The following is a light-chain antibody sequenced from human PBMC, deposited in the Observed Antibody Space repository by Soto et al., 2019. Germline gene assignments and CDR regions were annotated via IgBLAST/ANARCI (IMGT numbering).Light chain of an antibody. CDR2: DAS. Sequence: ETVLTQSPATLSLSPGERATLSCRASQSVSIYLAWYQQKPGQAPRLLIYDASNRALGIPARFSGSGSGTDFTLTISSLEPEDFAVYYCEQDGSSGTFGEGTKVEIK. CDR3: EQDGSSGT. J-gene: IGKJ1*01. CDR1: QSVSIY. V-gene: IGKV3-11*01.